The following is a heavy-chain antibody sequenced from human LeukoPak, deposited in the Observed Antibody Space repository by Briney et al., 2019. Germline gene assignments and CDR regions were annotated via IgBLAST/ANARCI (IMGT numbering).Heavy chain of an antibody. J-gene: IGHJ4*02. D-gene: IGHD3-22*01. V-gene: IGHV3-23*01. CDR1: GFTFSSYA. Sequence: GGSRRLSCAASGFTFSSYAMSWVRQAPGKGLEWVSSISAGGSSTYYADSVKGRFTTSRDNPKNTLYLQMNSLRAEDTAVYYCAKRERGSSGYHYFDSWGQGTLVTVSS. CDR2: ISAGGSST. CDR3: AKRERGSSGYHYFDS.